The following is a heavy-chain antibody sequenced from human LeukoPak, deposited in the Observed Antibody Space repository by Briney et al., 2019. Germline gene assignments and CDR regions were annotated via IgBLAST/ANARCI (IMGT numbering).Heavy chain of an antibody. J-gene: IGHJ6*04. Sequence: PGGSLRLSCAASGFTFSHHGMNWVRQAPGKGLEWVSGVGPSGARTYYADSVKGRFTVSRDNSKNMVFLQMNSLRAEDTAVYYCAELGITMIGGVWGKGTTVTMSS. V-gene: IGHV3-23*01. CDR2: VGPSGART. CDR3: AELGITMIGGV. CDR1: GFTFSHHG. D-gene: IGHD3-10*02.